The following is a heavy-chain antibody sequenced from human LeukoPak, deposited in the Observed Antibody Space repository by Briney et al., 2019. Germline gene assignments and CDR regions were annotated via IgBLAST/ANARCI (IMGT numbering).Heavy chain of an antibody. CDR1: GFTFSNYI. Sequence: PVGSLRLSCGASGFTFSNYIMTWVRQAPGKGLEWVSRISDSGDITYYADSVKGRFTISRDNSKNTLYLQMNSLRAADTAVYYCSKDRAGYSGARGFDYWGQGTLVTVSS. CDR3: SKDRAGYSGARGFDY. V-gene: IGHV3-23*01. D-gene: IGHD5-12*01. J-gene: IGHJ4*02. CDR2: ISDSGDIT.